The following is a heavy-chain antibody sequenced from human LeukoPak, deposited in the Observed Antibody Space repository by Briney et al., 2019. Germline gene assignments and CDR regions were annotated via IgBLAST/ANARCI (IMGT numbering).Heavy chain of an antibody. Sequence: PGGSLRLSCAGSGFTFSKYAMNWVRQPPGRGLEWVSSVSDSGGHTYYADSVKCRFTISRDNFKNTLYLQLNSLRDEDAAAYYCAKGPLVQGPIMTNWLDPWGQGTLVTVSS. CDR3: AKGPLVQGPIMTNWLDP. V-gene: IGHV3-23*01. CDR2: VSDSGGHT. D-gene: IGHD3-16*01. CDR1: GFTFSKYA. J-gene: IGHJ5*02.